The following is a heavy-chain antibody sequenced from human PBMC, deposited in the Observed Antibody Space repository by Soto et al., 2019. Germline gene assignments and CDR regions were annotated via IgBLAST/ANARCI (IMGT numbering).Heavy chain of an antibody. D-gene: IGHD3-16*02. CDR1: GFTFSRYG. V-gene: IGHV3-30*03. Sequence: QVQLVESGGGVVQPGRSLRLSCAASGFTFSRYGMNWVRQAPGMGLEWVAVISYDGSNKYYGDSAKGRFTISRDNSKNTLYLQMNSLRASDTAVYYCATLQGLWGSYRPPDYWGPGTLVTVSS. CDR2: ISYDGSNK. J-gene: IGHJ4*02. CDR3: ATLQGLWGSYRPPDY.